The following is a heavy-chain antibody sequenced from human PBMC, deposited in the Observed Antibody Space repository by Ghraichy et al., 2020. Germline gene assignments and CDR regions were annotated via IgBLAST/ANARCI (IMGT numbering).Heavy chain of an antibody. V-gene: IGHV4-34*01. Sequence: SETLSLTCAVYGGSFSGDYWSWIRKPQGKGLGWMGERNHSGSTNYNPSLKSRVTISVDTSKNQFSLKLRSVPAADTAVYYCARVGDPTLSAFDIWGQGTMVTVSS. CDR3: ARVGDPTLSAFDI. CDR2: RNHSGST. D-gene: IGHD2-21*02. CDR1: GGSFSGDY. J-gene: IGHJ3*02.